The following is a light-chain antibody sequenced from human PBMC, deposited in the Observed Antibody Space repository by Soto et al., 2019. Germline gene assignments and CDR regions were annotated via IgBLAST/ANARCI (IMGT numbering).Light chain of an antibody. CDR1: QSVIDN. J-gene: IGKJ3*01. CDR3: QHYNNWSLT. Sequence: EILMTQSPATLSVSPGERATLSCRASQSVIDNLAWYQQKPGQAPRLLMYGASTRATGIPARFSGSGSGTESTITISHLKSEDFADYLCQHYNNWSLTFGPGTKVDIK. V-gene: IGKV3-15*01. CDR2: GAS.